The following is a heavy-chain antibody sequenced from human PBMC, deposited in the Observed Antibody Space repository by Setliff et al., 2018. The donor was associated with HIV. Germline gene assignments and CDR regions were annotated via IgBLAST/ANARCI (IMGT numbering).Heavy chain of an antibody. V-gene: IGHV1-3*04. CDR3: ARDLSSGDHPHWFDP. CDR1: GYTFTRNA. Sequence: ASVKVSCKASGYTFTRNAMHWVRQAPGQRLEWMGWINTGNGNTKYSQKFQGRVTITRDTSASTAYMELISLRSEDTAVYYCARDLSSGDHPHWFDPWGQGTLVTVSS. D-gene: IGHD4-17*01. J-gene: IGHJ5*02. CDR2: INTGNGNT.